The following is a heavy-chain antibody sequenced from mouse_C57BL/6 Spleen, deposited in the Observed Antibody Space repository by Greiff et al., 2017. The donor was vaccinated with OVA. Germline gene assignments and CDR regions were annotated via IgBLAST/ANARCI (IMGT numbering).Heavy chain of an antibody. Sequence: EVQLQQSGAELVRPGASVKLSCTASGFNIKDYYMHWVKQRPEQGLEWIGRIDPEDGDTEYAPKFQGQATMTADTSSNTAYLQLSSLTSEDTAVYCCTTMVTSWYFDVWGTGTTVTVSS. J-gene: IGHJ1*03. V-gene: IGHV14-1*01. CDR2: IDPEDGDT. CDR1: GFNIKDYY. D-gene: IGHD2-2*01. CDR3: TTMVTSWYFDV.